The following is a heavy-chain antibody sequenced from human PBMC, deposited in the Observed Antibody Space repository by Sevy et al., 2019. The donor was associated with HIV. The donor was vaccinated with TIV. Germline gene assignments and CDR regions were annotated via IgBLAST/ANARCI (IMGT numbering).Heavy chain of an antibody. J-gene: IGHJ5*02. V-gene: IGHV1-2*02. Sequence: ASVKVSCKASGYTLTRYYMHWVRQAPGQGLEWMGWINPISGGTNYAQKFQGRVTMTRDTSISTAYMELSRLRSDDTAVYYCARDRAPDYYYDSSGYYYPWGQGALVTVSS. CDR1: GYTLTRYY. D-gene: IGHD3-22*01. CDR3: ARDRAPDYYYDSSGYYYP. CDR2: INPISGGT.